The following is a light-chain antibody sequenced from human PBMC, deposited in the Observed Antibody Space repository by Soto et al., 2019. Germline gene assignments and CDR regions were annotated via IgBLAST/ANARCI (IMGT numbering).Light chain of an antibody. CDR3: LQASTFPRT. J-gene: IGKJ1*01. CDR1: RDIGDR. V-gene: IGKV1-12*01. CDR2: TAS. Sequence: DSQMTQSPSSVSASVGDRVTITCRASRDIGDRLAWFRHKPGKAPQLLIQTASTLVRETPSRFSGSGSGTDFLLTINNLQPEDFATYYCLQASTFPRTCGQGTKGDIK.